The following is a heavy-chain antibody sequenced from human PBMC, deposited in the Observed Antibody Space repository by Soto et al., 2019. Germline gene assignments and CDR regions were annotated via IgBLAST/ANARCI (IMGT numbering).Heavy chain of an antibody. D-gene: IGHD3-3*01. CDR1: GGSISSGGYY. J-gene: IGHJ4*02. CDR3: ARGGITIFGVVIIPDY. V-gene: IGHV4-31*03. Sequence: KPSETLSLTCTVSGGSISSGGYYWSWIRQHPGKGLEWIGYIYYSGSTYYNPSLKSRVAISVDTSKNQFSLKLSSVTAADTAVYYCARGGITIFGVVIIPDYWGQGTLVTVS. CDR2: IYYSGST.